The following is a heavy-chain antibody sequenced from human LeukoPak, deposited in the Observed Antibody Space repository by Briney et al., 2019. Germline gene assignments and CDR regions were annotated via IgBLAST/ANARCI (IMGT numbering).Heavy chain of an antibody. D-gene: IGHD1-26*01. CDR1: GFTVSSNY. J-gene: IGHJ3*02. CDR3: ARARIVGATRAFDI. Sequence: GGSLRLSCAASGFTVSSNYMSWVRQAPGKGLEWVSVIYSGGSTYYADSVKGRFTISRDNSKNTLYLQMSSLRAEDTAVYYCARARIVGATRAFDIWGQGTMVTVSS. V-gene: IGHV3-53*01. CDR2: IYSGGST.